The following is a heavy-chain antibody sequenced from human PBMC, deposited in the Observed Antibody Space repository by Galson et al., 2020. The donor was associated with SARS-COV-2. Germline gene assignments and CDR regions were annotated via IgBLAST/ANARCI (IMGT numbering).Heavy chain of an antibody. V-gene: IGHV3-23*01. J-gene: IGHJ4*02. CDR2: ISGSGATT. CDR3: AKSSERVSITVHVVSFPEHFDY. D-gene: IGHD3-22*01. CDR1: GFTFTTYA. Sequence: TGGSLRLSCAASGFTFTTYAMSWVRQAPGKGLEWVATISGSGATTYYADSAKGRFTISKDNSKNTLNLQINSLRLEDTAVYYCAKSSERVSITVHVVSFPEHFDYWGPGTLVTVSS.